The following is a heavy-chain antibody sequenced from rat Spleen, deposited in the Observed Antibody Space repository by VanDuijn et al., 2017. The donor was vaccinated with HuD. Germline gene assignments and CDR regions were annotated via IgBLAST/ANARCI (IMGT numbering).Heavy chain of an antibody. J-gene: IGHJ2*01. CDR3: TRLDYGGSYFDY. CDR1: GFTFRSYY. CDR2: ISNVGGDT. V-gene: IGHV5-25*01. Sequence: EVQLVESDGGLVQPGRSLKLSCAASGFTFRSYYMAWVRQAPTKGLEWVASISNVGGDTHYRDSVKGRFTVSRDNAKATLYLQMDSLRSEDTATYYCTRLDYGGSYFDYWGQGVMVTVSS. D-gene: IGHD1-11*01.